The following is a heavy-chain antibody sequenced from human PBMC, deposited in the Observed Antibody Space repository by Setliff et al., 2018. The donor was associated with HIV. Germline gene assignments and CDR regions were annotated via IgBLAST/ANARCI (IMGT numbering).Heavy chain of an antibody. J-gene: IGHJ4*02. CDR1: GYTFTSFD. V-gene: IGHV1-8*02. CDR3: AREKYGDKFDY. CDR2: MMPSSGNT. Sequence: ASVKVSCKASGYTFTSFDINWVRQATGQGLEWMGWMMPSSGNTGYAQKFQGRLTMTRNTSISTAYMDLRSLRSDDTAMYYCAREKYGDKFDYWGQGTLVTVS. D-gene: IGHD2-8*01.